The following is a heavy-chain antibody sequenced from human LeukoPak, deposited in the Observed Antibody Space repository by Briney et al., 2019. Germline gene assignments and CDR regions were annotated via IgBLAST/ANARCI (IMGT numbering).Heavy chain of an antibody. J-gene: IGHJ4*02. CDR2: IIPIFGTA. V-gene: IGHV1-69*06. Sequence: ASVKVSCKASGGTFSSYAIIWVRQAPGQGLEWMGGIIPIFGTANYAQTFQGRVTIIADKSTSTAYMELSSLRSEDTAVYYCARDGYYGSGSYFDYWGQGTLVTVSS. D-gene: IGHD3-10*01. CDR1: GGTFSSYA. CDR3: ARDGYYGSGSYFDY.